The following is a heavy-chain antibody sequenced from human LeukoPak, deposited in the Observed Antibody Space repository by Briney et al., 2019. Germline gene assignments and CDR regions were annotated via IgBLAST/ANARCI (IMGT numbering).Heavy chain of an antibody. Sequence: PSQTLSLTCTVSGGSISSAGYYWSWIRQRLGKGLEWMGFIYYSGTTYYNPSLKSRVFISLNTSQNQVSLQLSSVTAADTAVYYCARATGGAAAADFDPWGQGTLVTVSS. D-gene: IGHD6-13*01. V-gene: IGHV4-31*03. CDR2: IYYSGTT. CDR3: ARATGGAAAADFDP. J-gene: IGHJ5*02. CDR1: GGSISSAGYY.